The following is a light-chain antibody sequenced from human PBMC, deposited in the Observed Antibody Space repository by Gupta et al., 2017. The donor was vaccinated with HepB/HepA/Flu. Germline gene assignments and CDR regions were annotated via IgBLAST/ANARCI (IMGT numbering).Light chain of an antibody. CDR1: ASNLGNNF. J-gene: IGLJ3*02. Sequence: QSVLTQPPSMSGTPGQTVTISFSGSASNLGNNFVFWYQQFPGAAPRLINFKDNLRPSGVGDRFSGSKSGASAALAISGLRSEDEADYYCASWDDRLSGWVFGGGTKVTVL. CDR3: ASWDDRLSGWV. V-gene: IGLV1-47*01. CDR2: KDN.